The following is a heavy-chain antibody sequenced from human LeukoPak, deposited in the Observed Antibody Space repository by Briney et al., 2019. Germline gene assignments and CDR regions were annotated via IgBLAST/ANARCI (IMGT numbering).Heavy chain of an antibody. CDR2: IYHSGST. Sequence: SETLSLTCTVSGYSISSGYYWGWIRQPPGKGLEWIGSIYHSGSTYYNPSLESRVTISVDTSKNQFSLKLSSVTAADTAVYYCARSPIVVVPAAILYFDYWGQGTLVTVSS. V-gene: IGHV4-38-2*02. D-gene: IGHD2-2*01. CDR3: ARSPIVVVPAAILYFDY. CDR1: GYSISSGYY. J-gene: IGHJ4*02.